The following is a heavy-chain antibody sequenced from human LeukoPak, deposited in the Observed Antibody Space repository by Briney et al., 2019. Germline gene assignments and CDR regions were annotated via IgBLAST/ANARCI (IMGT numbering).Heavy chain of an antibody. D-gene: IGHD6-13*01. CDR3: ARGRIAAATTYYFDY. V-gene: IGHV4-34*01. J-gene: IGHJ4*02. CDR1: GGSFSGSY. CDR2: INHSGST. Sequence: SETLSLTCAVYGGSFSGSYWSWIRQPPGKGLEWIGEINHSGSTNYNPSLKSRVTISVDTSKNQFSLKMRSVTAADTAVYYCARGRIAAATTYYFDYWGQGTLVTVSS.